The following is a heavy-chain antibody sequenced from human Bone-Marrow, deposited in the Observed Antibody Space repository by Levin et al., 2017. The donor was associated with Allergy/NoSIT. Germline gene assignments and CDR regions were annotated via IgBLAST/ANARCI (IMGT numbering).Heavy chain of an antibody. D-gene: IGHD6-19*01. CDR1: GFTFSNYW. Sequence: PGASVKVSCVGSGFTFSNYWMTWVRQAPGKGPEWVANIRQDGSETYYMDSVKGRFTISRDNARDSIYLQMNSLRVDDTAVYYCARGSGWFSPWGQGTLVTVSS. CDR2: IRQDGSET. CDR3: ARGSGWFSP. J-gene: IGHJ5*02. V-gene: IGHV3-7*04.